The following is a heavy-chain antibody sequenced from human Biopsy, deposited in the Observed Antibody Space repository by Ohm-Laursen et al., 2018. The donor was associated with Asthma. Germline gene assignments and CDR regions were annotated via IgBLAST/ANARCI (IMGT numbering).Heavy chain of an antibody. CDR2: ISYDGSTK. CDR1: GFSFSEFV. Sequence: SLRLSCAASGFSFSEFVMHWVRQAPGKGLEWVAVISYDGSTKYYADSVRGRFTISRDYSKNTLYLQMHSLRAEDTAVYYCARGDSSNWSHYYFDYWGQGTLVTVSS. CDR3: ARGDSSNWSHYYFDY. D-gene: IGHD6-13*01. V-gene: IGHV3-30*03. J-gene: IGHJ4*02.